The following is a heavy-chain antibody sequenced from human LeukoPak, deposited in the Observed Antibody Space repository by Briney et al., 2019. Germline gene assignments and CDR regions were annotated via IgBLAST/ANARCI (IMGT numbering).Heavy chain of an antibody. Sequence: SETLSLTCAVYGGSFSGYYWSWIRQPPGKGLEWIGEINHSGSTNYNPSLKSRVTISVDTSKNQFSLKLSSVTAADTAVYYCAREPSLEVVRTNWFDPWGQGTLVTVSS. CDR3: AREPSLEVVRTNWFDP. CDR2: INHSGST. CDR1: GGSFSGYY. J-gene: IGHJ5*02. V-gene: IGHV4-34*01. D-gene: IGHD1-1*01.